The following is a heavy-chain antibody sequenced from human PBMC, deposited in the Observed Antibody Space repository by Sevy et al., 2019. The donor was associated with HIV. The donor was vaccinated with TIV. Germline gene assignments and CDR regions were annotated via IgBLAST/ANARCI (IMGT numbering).Heavy chain of an antibody. V-gene: IGHV1-69*13. J-gene: IGHJ6*02. Sequence: ASVKVSCKASGGTFSSYAISWVRQAPGQGLEWMGGIIPIFGTANYAQKFQGRVTITADESTSKAYMELSSLRSEDTAVYYCARDRRPDYYYYGMDVWGQGTTVTVSS. CDR2: IIPIFGTA. CDR1: GGTFSSYA. CDR3: ARDRRPDYYYYGMDV.